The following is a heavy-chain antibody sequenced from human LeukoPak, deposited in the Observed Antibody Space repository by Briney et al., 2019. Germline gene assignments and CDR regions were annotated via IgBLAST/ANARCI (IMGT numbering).Heavy chain of an antibody. CDR2: INPNSGGT. D-gene: IGHD2-2*01. J-gene: IGHJ4*02. Sequence: GASVKVSCKASGYTFTGYYMHWVRQAPGQGLEWMGWINPNSGGTNYAQKFQGRVTMTRDTSISTAYMELSRLRSDDTAVYYCARVWSYCSSTSCFDYWGQGTLVTVSS. CDR3: ARVWSYCSSTSCFDY. CDR1: GYTFTGYY. V-gene: IGHV1-2*02.